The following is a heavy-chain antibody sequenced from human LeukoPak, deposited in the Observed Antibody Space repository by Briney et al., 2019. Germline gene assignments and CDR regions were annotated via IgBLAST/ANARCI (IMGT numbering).Heavy chain of an antibody. CDR1: GFTFSHYE. D-gene: IGHD3-22*01. Sequence: GGSLRLSCTTSGFTFSHYEMNWVRQAPGKGLEWVSYISSSGSTRYYADSVKGRLTISRDNAKNSLHLQMNSLRAEDTAVYYCARDPFRDYDSSGYFDFWGQGTPVTVSS. CDR2: ISSSGSTR. CDR3: ARDPFRDYDSSGYFDF. V-gene: IGHV3-48*03. J-gene: IGHJ4*02.